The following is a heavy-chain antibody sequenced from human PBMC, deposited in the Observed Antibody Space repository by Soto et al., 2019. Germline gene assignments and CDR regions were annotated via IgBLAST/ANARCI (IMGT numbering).Heavy chain of an antibody. CDR2: ISYDGSNK. V-gene: IGHV3-30*18. J-gene: IGHJ6*02. CDR3: AKDIRYCSSTSCRNYYYYGMDV. Sequence: QVQLVESGGGVVQPGGSLRLSCAASGFTFSSYGMHWVRQAPGKGLEWVAVISYDGSNKYYEDSVKGRFTISRDNSKNTLYLQMNSLRAEDTAVYYCAKDIRYCSSTSCRNYYYYGMDVWGQGTTVTVSS. D-gene: IGHD2-2*01. CDR1: GFTFSSYG.